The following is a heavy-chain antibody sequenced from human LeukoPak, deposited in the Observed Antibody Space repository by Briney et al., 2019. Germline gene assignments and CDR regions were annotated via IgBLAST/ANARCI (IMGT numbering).Heavy chain of an antibody. D-gene: IGHD6-13*01. V-gene: IGHV4-39*01. Sequence: SETLSLTCTVSGGSISSRGYYWGWIRQSPGEVLGWIGNISYSGITYYNASLKSRLTISVDTSKNQFSLKLSSVTAADTAVYYCARVSSSWYQDWYFDLWGRGTLVTVSS. CDR3: ARVSSSWYQDWYFDL. CDR2: ISYSGIT. J-gene: IGHJ2*01. CDR1: GGSISSRGYY.